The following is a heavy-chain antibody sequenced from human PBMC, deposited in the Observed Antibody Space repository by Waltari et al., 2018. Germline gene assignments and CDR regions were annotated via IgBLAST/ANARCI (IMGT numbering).Heavy chain of an antibody. Sequence: EVQLVESGGGLVQPGRSLRLSCAASGFTFADYAMHWVRQAPGKGLEWVSGISWNSGSIGYADSVKGRFTISRDNAKNSLYLQMNSLRAEDTALYYCANSGYSYGSLDYWGQGTLVTVSS. CDR2: ISWNSGSI. J-gene: IGHJ4*02. V-gene: IGHV3-9*01. D-gene: IGHD5-18*01. CDR3: ANSGYSYGSLDY. CDR1: GFTFADYA.